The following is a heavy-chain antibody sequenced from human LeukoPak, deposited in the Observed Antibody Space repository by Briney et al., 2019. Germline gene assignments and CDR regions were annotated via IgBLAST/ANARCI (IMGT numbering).Heavy chain of an antibody. CDR1: GYTLTELS. Sequence: GASVKVSCKVSGYTLTELSMHWVRQAPGKGLEWMGGFDPEDGETIYAQKFQGRVTMTEDTSTDTAYMELSSLRSEDTAMYYCATAREYSSSTVFDYWGQGTLVTVSS. J-gene: IGHJ4*02. D-gene: IGHD6-13*01. V-gene: IGHV1-24*01. CDR2: FDPEDGET. CDR3: ATAREYSSSTVFDY.